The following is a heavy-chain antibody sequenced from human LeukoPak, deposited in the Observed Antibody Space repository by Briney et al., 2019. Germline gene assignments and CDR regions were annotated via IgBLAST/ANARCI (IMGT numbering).Heavy chain of an antibody. CDR1: GFTFSSYS. CDR3: ARVYCSSTSCRVGYYFDY. V-gene: IGHV3-21*01. Sequence: GGSLRLSCAASGFTFSSYSMNWVRQAPGKGLEGVSSISSSSSYIYYADSVKGRVTISRDNAKNSLYLQMNSLRAEDTAVYYCARVYCSSTSCRVGYYFDYWGQGTLVTVSS. J-gene: IGHJ4*02. D-gene: IGHD2-2*01. CDR2: ISSSSSYI.